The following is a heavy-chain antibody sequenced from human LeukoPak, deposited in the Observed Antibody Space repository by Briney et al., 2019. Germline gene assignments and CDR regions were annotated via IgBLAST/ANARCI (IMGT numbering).Heavy chain of an antibody. CDR1: GYTFTSFG. J-gene: IGHJ5*02. CDR3: ARDQRCSSTSCYPNWLDP. D-gene: IGHD2-2*01. CDR2: ISAYNGNT. V-gene: IGHV1-18*01. Sequence: ASVKVSCKASGYTFTSFGINWVRQAPGQGLEWMGWISAYNGNTNYAQKLQGRVTMTTDTSTNTAYMELRSLRSDDTAVYYCARDQRCSSTSCYPNWLDPWGQGTLVTVSS.